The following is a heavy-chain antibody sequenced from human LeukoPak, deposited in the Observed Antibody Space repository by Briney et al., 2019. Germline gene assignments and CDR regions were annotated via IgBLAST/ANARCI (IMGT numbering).Heavy chain of an antibody. CDR3: ARTIFGVVIPAYFDY. CDR2: IAADGRDK. V-gene: IGHV3-30*04. CDR1: GFIFSNFA. Sequence: PGGSLRLSCAASGFIFSNFAMHWVRQAPGKGLEWVAVIAADGRDKHHADSVKGRFTISRDNAKNSLYLQMNSLRAEDTAVYYCARTIFGVVIPAYFDYWGQGTLVTVSS. J-gene: IGHJ4*02. D-gene: IGHD3-3*01.